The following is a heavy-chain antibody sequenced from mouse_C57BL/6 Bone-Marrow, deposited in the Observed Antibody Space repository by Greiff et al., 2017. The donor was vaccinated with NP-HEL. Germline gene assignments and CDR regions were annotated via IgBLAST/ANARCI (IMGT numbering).Heavy chain of an antibody. CDR2: IDPSDSYT. CDR3: ARPLYSNYDAMDY. V-gene: IGHV1-69*01. D-gene: IGHD2-5*01. J-gene: IGHJ4*01. Sequence: VQLQQPGAELVMPGASVKLSCKASGYTFTSYWMHWVKQRPGQGLEWIGEIDPSDSYTNYNQKFKGKSTLTVDKSSSTAYMQLSSLTSEDSAVYYCARPLYSNYDAMDYWGQGTSVTVSS. CDR1: GYTFTSYW.